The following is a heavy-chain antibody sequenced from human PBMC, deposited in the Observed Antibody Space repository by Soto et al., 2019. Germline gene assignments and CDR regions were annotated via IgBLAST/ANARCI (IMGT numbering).Heavy chain of an antibody. CDR2: INPNSGGT. D-gene: IGHD1-1*01. J-gene: IGHJ4*02. CDR3: AREPATAKPEGVDF. CDR1: GYTFSDYY. Sequence: ALVKGSCKASGYTFSDYYIHWVRQAPGQGLEWMGWINPNSGGTKYAPKFQGGVTMTRDTSITTAYMELSRLRSGDTAVYYCAREPATAKPEGVDFWGQGTLVTVSA. V-gene: IGHV1-2*02.